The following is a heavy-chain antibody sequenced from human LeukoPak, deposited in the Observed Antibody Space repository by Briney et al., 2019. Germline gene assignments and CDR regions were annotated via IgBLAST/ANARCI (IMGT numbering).Heavy chain of an antibody. Sequence: GGSLRLSCAASGFTFSSNYMSWVRQAPGKGLEWVSVIYSGGSTYYADSVKGRFTISRDNSKNTLYLQMNSLRAEDTAVYYCARVIAVAGYDAFDIWGQGTMVTVSS. CDR1: GFTFSSNY. D-gene: IGHD6-19*01. CDR2: IYSGGST. CDR3: ARVIAVAGYDAFDI. J-gene: IGHJ3*02. V-gene: IGHV3-66*01.